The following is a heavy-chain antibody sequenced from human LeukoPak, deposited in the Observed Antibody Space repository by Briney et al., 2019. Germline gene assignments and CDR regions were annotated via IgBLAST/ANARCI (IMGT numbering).Heavy chain of an antibody. CDR2: IIPIFGTA. CDR3: ARVPERDYYYYGMDV. J-gene: IGHJ6*02. V-gene: IGHV1-69*13. CDR1: GGTFSSYA. D-gene: IGHD1-14*01. Sequence: SVKVSCKASGGTFSSYAISWVRQAPGRGLEWMGGIIPIFGTANYAQKFQGRVTITADESTSTAYMELSSLRSEDTAVYYCARVPERDYYYYGMDVWGQGTTVTVSS.